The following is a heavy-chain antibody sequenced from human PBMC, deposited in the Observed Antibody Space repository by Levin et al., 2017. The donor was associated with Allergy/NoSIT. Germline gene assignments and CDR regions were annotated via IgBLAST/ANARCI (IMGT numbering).Heavy chain of an antibody. V-gene: IGHV3-21*01. CDR3: ARGALGYCSGGTCYFDY. CDR1: GFTFSTYS. CDR2: ISSGSSYI. D-gene: IGHD2-15*01. Sequence: GGSLRLSCAASGFTFSTYSMNWVRQAPGKGLEWVSSISSGSSYIYYADSVKGRFTISRDNAKNSLYLQMNSLRAEDTAVYYCARGALGYCSGGTCYFDYWGQGTLVTVSS. J-gene: IGHJ4*02.